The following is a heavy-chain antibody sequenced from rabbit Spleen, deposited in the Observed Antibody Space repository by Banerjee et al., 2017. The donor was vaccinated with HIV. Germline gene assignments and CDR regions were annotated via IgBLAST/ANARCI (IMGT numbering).Heavy chain of an antibody. Sequence: QSLEEAGGDLVKPGACLTLTCTASGGSFINNSYMCWFRQAPGKGVEWYACIDSGSSGFSDLARCANSRFTSSKTSSEMVTLQMTSLTAADSANYFCASGYSAIYLDLWGPGTLVTVS. CDR3: ASGYSAIYLDL. CDR2: IDSGSSGFS. J-gene: IGHJ6*01. V-gene: IGHV1S40*01. CDR1: GGSFINNSY. D-gene: IGHD1-1*01.